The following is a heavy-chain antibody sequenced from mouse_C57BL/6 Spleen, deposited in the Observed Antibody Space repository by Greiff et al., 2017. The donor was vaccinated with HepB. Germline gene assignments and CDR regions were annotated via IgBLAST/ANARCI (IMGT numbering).Heavy chain of an antibody. CDR1: GYAFTNYL. J-gene: IGHJ4*01. CDR2: INPGSGGT. V-gene: IGHV1-54*01. Sequence: QVQLKQSGAELVRPGTSVKVSCKASGYAFTNYLIEWVKQRPGQGLEWIGVINPGSGGTNYNEKFKGKATLTADKSSSTAYMQLSSLTSEDSAVYFCAGTTVVARDYAMDYWGQGTSVTVSS. D-gene: IGHD1-1*01. CDR3: AGTTVVARDYAMDY.